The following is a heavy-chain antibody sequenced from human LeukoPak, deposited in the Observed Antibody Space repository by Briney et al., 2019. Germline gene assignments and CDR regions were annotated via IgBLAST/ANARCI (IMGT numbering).Heavy chain of an antibody. CDR2: INPSGGSP. CDR3: ARVPKVGAIRLDY. J-gene: IGHJ4*02. D-gene: IGHD1-26*01. CDR1: GYAFSNYY. Sequence: AAVTVSCKAFGYAFSNYYIHWVRQAPGQGLEWMGFINPSGGSPSYAQKFQGRVTMTWDTSPSTVHMDLNSLTSEDTALYYCARVPKVGAIRLDYWGQGTLVTASS. V-gene: IGHV1-46*01.